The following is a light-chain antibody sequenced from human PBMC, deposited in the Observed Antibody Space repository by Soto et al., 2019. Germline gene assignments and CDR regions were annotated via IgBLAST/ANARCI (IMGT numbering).Light chain of an antibody. Sequence: DLQMTQSPSSLSASLGDRVTITCQASQDISNYLNWYQQKPGKAPKLLIYDASNLETGVPSRFSGSGSVTDFTFTISSLQPEDIPTYYCQQYDNLPYTFGQGTKLEIK. V-gene: IGKV1-33*01. J-gene: IGKJ2*01. CDR2: DAS. CDR3: QQYDNLPYT. CDR1: QDISNY.